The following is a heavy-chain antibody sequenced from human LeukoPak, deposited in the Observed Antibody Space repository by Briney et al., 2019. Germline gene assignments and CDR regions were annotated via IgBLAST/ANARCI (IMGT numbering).Heavy chain of an antibody. CDR3: GRWLRLMRNFYW. CDR2: IKQDGSEK. D-gene: IGHD5-12*01. CDR1: GFTFSDYW. V-gene: IGHV3-7*01. Sequence: GGSLRLSCVGSGFTFSDYWMSWVRQAPGKGLEWVANIKQDGSEKDYVDALKGRFTISRDNAKNSLYLQMNSLRAEDTAVYYCGRWLRLMRNFYWRGQGTLVTVSS. J-gene: IGHJ4*02.